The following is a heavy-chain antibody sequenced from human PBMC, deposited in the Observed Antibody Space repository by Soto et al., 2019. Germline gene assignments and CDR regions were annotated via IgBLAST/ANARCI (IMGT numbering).Heavy chain of an antibody. V-gene: IGHV1-69*13. CDR3: ARGGYSNVGYYYGMDV. D-gene: IGHD4-4*01. Sequence: SVKVSCKASGGTFSSYAISWVRQAPGQGLEWMGGIIPILGTANYAQKFQGRVTITADESTSTAYMELSSLRSEDTAVYYCARGGYSNVGYYYGMDVWGQGTTVTVSS. J-gene: IGHJ6*02. CDR1: GGTFSSYA. CDR2: IIPILGTA.